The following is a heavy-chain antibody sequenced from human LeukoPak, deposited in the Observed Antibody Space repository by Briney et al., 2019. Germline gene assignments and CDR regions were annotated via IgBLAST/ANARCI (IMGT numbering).Heavy chain of an antibody. CDR3: ARIDSVKYYFDY. CDR1: GGPISSYY. J-gene: IGHJ4*02. Sequence: SETLSLTCTVSGGPISSYYWSWIRQPPGKGXEWIGYIYYSGSTNYNPSLKSRVTISVDTSKNQFSLKLSSVTAADTAVYYCARIDSVKYYFDYWGQGTLVTVSS. D-gene: IGHD3-16*02. V-gene: IGHV4-59*01. CDR2: IYYSGST.